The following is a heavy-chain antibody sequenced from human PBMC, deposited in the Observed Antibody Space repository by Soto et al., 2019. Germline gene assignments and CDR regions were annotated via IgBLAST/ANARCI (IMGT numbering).Heavy chain of an antibody. V-gene: IGHV3-30*04. D-gene: IGHD3-22*01. CDR1: GFTFSRFA. Sequence: PGGSLRLSCAASGFTFSRFAFHWVRQAPGKGLEWMAVISYDGRNKNYADSVKGRFTVSRDNAKNSLYLQLNSLRDEDTAMYYCARDGSYDISGLDFDYWGQGTLVTVSS. J-gene: IGHJ4*02. CDR2: ISYDGRNK. CDR3: ARDGSYDISGLDFDY.